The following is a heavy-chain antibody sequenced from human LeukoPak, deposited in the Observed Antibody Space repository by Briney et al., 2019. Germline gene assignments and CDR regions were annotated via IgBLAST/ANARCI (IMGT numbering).Heavy chain of an antibody. Sequence: GGSLRLSCAASGFTFDDYTMHWVRQAPGKGLEWVSLISWDGGSTYYADSVKGRFTISRDNAKNSLYLQMNSLRAEDTAVYYCAREGRYYGSASRNLDYWGQGTLVTVSS. J-gene: IGHJ4*02. V-gene: IGHV3-43*01. CDR3: AREGRYYGSASRNLDY. D-gene: IGHD3-10*01. CDR2: ISWDGGST. CDR1: GFTFDDYT.